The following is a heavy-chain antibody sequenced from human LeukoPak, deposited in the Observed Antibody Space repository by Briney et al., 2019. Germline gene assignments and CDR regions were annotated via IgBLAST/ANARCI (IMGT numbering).Heavy chain of an antibody. CDR1: GFTFSSYA. J-gene: IGHJ1*01. V-gene: IGHV3-23*01. CDR2: INGSGGST. CDR3: AKEPYSGSYYRYFQH. D-gene: IGHD1-26*01. Sequence: GGSLRLSCAASGFTFSSYAMSWVRQAPGKGLEWVSTINGSGGSTYYADSVKGRFTISRDNSKNTLYLQMNSLRAEDTAVYYCAKEPYSGSYYRYFQHWGQGTLVTVSS.